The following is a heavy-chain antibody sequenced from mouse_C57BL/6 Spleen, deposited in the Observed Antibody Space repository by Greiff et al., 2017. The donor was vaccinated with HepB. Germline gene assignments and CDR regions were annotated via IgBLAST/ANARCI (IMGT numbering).Heavy chain of an antibody. CDR3: ARRGYYYGSSYYAMDY. J-gene: IGHJ4*01. D-gene: IGHD1-1*01. V-gene: IGHV1-42*01. CDR1: GYSFTGYY. CDR2: INPSTGGT. Sequence: VQLQQSGPELVKPGASVKISCKASGYSFTGYYMNWVKQSPEKSLEWIGEINPSTGGTTYNQKFKAKATLTVDKSSSTAYMQLKSLTSEDSAVYYCARRGYYYGSSYYAMDYWGQGTSVTVSS.